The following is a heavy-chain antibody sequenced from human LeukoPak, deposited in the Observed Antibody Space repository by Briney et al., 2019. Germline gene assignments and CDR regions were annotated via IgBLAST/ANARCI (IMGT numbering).Heavy chain of an antibody. V-gene: IGHV3-30*18. CDR3: AKEDIVVVAFDY. Sequence: GGSLRLSCTASGFTFINYSMNWVRQAPGKGLEWVAVISYDGSNKYYADSVKGRFTISRDNSKNTLYLQMNSLRAEDTAVYYCAKEDIVVVAFDYWGQGTLVTVSS. CDR1: GFTFINYS. J-gene: IGHJ4*02. D-gene: IGHD2-15*01. CDR2: ISYDGSNK.